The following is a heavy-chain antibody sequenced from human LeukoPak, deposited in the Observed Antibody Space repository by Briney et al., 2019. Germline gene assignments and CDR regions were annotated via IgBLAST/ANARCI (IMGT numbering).Heavy chain of an antibody. V-gene: IGHV4-59*01. D-gene: IGHD1-26*01. J-gene: IGHJ2*01. Sequence: PSETLSLTCTVSVGSISSYYWSWIRQPPGKGLEWIGYIYYSGSTNYNPSLKSRVTISVDTSKNQFSLKLSSVTAADTAVYYCARVVVGAPLHWYFDLWGRGTLVTVSS. CDR3: ARVVVGAPLHWYFDL. CDR1: VGSISSYY. CDR2: IYYSGST.